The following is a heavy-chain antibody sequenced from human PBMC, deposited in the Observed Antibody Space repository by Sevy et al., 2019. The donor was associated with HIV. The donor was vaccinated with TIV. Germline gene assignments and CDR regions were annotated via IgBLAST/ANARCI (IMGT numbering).Heavy chain of an antibody. Sequence: GGSLRLSCAVSGFTFNNAWMNWVRQAPGTGLQWVGLIKSKIDGEATDYAAPVKGRFTISRDDSKNTLFLQMNSLKIEDTGVHYCATAPGYYDSAPFDYWGPGTLVTVSS. V-gene: IGHV3-15*01. J-gene: IGHJ4*02. CDR3: ATAPGYYDSAPFDY. CDR1: GFTFNNAW. D-gene: IGHD3-22*01. CDR2: IKSKIDGEAT.